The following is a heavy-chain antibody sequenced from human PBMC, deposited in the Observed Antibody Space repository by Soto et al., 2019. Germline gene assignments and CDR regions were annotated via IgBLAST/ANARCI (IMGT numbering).Heavy chain of an antibody. D-gene: IGHD3-10*01. CDR3: AKGPGYGSGSYYSSAPLDP. J-gene: IGHJ5*02. Sequence: GGSLILSCAAYGFTFSTYSMNWVRQAPGKGLEWVSSISGGGGTTYYADSVKGRFTISRDNSKNTLYLQMNSLRAEDTAVYYCAKGPGYGSGSYYSSAPLDPWGQGTLVTVSS. CDR2: ISGGGGTT. CDR1: GFTFSTYS. V-gene: IGHV3-23*01.